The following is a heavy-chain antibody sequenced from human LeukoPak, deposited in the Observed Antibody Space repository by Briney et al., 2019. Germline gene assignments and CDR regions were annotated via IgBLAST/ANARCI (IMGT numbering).Heavy chain of an antibody. V-gene: IGHV1-8*02. D-gene: IGHD6-13*01. CDR1: GYTFTSNG. J-gene: IGHJ6*02. CDR2: MHPNSGNT. Sequence: GASVKVSCKASGYTFTSNGINWVRQAPGQGLEWMGWMHPNSGNTGYAQKFQGRVTMTRNTSISTAYMELSSLRSEDTAVYYCAREGYSSSWSHYYYGMDVWGQGTTVTVSS. CDR3: AREGYSSSWSHYYYGMDV.